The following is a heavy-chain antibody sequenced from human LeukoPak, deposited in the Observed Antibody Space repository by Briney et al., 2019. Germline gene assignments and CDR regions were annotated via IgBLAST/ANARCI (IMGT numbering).Heavy chain of an antibody. CDR3: AGDLRGGSSWYGVGDSWFDP. J-gene: IGHJ5*02. CDR1: GGTLSSYA. V-gene: IGHV1-69*05. D-gene: IGHD6-13*01. Sequence: SVHESLKCCGGTLSSYALSGVRQAPAQELEWMGRINPICGTTKYLQKLQGGVTHTTDKYTSTAYMELSSLRSEDTGVYYCAGDLRGGSSWYGVGDSWFDPWGQGTLVTVSS. CDR2: INPICGTT.